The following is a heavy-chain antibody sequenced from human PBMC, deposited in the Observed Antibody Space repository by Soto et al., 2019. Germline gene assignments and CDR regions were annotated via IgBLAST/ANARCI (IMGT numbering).Heavy chain of an antibody. J-gene: IGHJ6*02. CDR3: ARLSSITGTRKPFGGVYYYYYGMEV. V-gene: IGHV3-13*01. CDR2: IGTAGDT. CDR1: GFTFSSYD. D-gene: IGHD1-7*01. Sequence: GGSLRLSCAASGFTFSSYDMHWVRQGIGKGLEWVSAIGTAGDTYYPGSVKGRFTISRENAKNSLYLQMNSLRAEDTAVYYCARLSSITGTRKPFGGVYYYYYGMEVCGQGTTVTVSS.